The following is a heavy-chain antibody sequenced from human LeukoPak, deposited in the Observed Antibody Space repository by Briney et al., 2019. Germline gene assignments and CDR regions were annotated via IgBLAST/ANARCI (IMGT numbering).Heavy chain of an antibody. D-gene: IGHD6-19*01. J-gene: IGHJ4*02. CDR2: ISYDGSNK. Sequence: GRSLRLSCAASGFTFSSYAMHWVRQAPGKGLEWVAVISYDGSNKYYADSVKGRFTISRDNSKNTLYLQMNSLRAEDTAVYYCARDYSPHSGWYASFDYWGQGTLVTVSS. CDR1: GFTFSSYA. CDR3: ARDYSPHSGWYASFDY. V-gene: IGHV3-30-3*01.